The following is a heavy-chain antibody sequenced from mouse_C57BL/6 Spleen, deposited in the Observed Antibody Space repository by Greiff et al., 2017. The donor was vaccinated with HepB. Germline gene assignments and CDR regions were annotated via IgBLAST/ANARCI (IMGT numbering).Heavy chain of an antibody. V-gene: IGHV5-17*01. CDR2: ISSGSSTI. D-gene: IGHD3-2*02. Sequence: DVHLVESGGGLVKPGGSLKLSCAASGFTFSDYGMHWVRQAPEKGLEWVAYISSGSSTIYYADTVKGRFTISRDNAKNTLFLQMTSLRSEDTAMYYCARRDSSGYFDYWGQGTTLTVSS. CDR1: GFTFSDYG. J-gene: IGHJ2*01. CDR3: ARRDSSGYFDY.